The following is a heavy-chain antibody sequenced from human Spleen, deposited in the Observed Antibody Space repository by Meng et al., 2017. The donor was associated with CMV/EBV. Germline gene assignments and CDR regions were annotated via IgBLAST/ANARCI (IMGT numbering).Heavy chain of an antibody. D-gene: IGHD7-27*01. J-gene: IGHJ4*02. CDR2: IHPHRGDT. V-gene: IGHV1-2*02. CDR3: ARDNNWGPDY. Sequence: ASGSSCKASGYTFTAHYFHWVRQAPGQGLEWMGWIHPHRGDTNYAQQFQGRVTLTRDTSINTGYMELTRLTSDDTAVYYCARDNNWGPDYWGQGTLVTVSS. CDR1: GYTFTAHY.